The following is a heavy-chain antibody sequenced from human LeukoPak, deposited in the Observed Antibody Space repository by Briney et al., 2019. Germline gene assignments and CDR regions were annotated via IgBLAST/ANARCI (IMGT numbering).Heavy chain of an antibody. CDR2: IYYSGST. CDR3: ARGAGADY. Sequence: PSETLSLTCTVSGGSISSHYWSWIRQPPGKGLEWIGYIYYSGSTNYNPSLKSRVTISVDTSKNQFSLKLSSVTAADTAVYYCARGAGADYWGQETLVTVSS. J-gene: IGHJ4*02. CDR1: GGSISSHY. V-gene: IGHV4-59*11. D-gene: IGHD6-13*01.